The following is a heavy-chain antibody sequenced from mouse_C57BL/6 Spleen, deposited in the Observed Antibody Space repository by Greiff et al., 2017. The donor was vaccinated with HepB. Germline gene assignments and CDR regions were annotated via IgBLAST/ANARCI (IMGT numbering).Heavy chain of an antibody. V-gene: IGHV1-80*01. CDR2: IYPGDGDT. J-gene: IGHJ4*01. Sequence: VQLQQSGAELVKPGASVKISCKASGYAFSSYWMNWVKQRPGKGLEWIGQIYPGDGDTNYNGKFKGKATLTADKSSSTAYMQHSSLTSEDSAVYYCGGGGHDYAMDYWGQGTSVTVSS. CDR3: GGGGHDYAMDY. CDR1: GYAFSSYW.